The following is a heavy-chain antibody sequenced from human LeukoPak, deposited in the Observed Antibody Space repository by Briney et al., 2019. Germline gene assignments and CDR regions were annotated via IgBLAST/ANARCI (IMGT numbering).Heavy chain of an antibody. Sequence: SETLSLTCAVYGGSFSGYYWSWIRQPPGKGLEWIGEIYHSGSTNYNPSLKSRVTISVDKSKNQFSLKLSSVTAADTAVYYCARAPSTFLWELYYFDYWGQGTLVTVSS. D-gene: IGHD1-26*01. CDR2: IYHSGST. CDR1: GGSFSGYY. J-gene: IGHJ4*02. CDR3: ARAPSTFLWELYYFDY. V-gene: IGHV4-34*01.